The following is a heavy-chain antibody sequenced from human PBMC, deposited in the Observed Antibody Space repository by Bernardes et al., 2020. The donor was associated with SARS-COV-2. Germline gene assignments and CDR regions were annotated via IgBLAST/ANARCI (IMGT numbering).Heavy chain of an antibody. CDR2: ISYDETKK. D-gene: IGHD4-4*01. CDR1: GFSLNTYG. CDR3: ARVDFSNLYYFAY. Sequence: GGSLRLSCAGSGFSLNTYGMNWVRQAPGKGLEWVAIISYDETKKYYADSVRGRFTISSDNAKNSVSLQMNSLRAEDTAVYYCARVDFSNLYYFAYWGQGPPVTVSS. J-gene: IGHJ4*02. V-gene: IGHV3-33*08.